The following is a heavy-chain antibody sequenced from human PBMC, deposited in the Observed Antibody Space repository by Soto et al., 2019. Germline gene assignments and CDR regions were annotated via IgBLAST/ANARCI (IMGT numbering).Heavy chain of an antibody. D-gene: IGHD7-27*01. CDR1: GFTFSSYS. J-gene: IGHJ4*02. CDR3: ARDSIKGNNWGEFDS. Sequence: EVQLVESGGGLVKPGGSLRLSCAASGFTFSSYSMNWVRQAPGKGLEWVSLISSSSSYIYYADSVKGRFTISRDNAKNSLYLQMDSLRAEDTALYYCARDSIKGNNWGEFDSWSQGTLVTVSS. CDR2: ISSSSSYI. V-gene: IGHV3-21*01.